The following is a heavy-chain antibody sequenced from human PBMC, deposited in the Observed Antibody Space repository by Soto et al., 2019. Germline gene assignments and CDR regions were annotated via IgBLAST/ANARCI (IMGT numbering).Heavy chain of an antibody. D-gene: IGHD2-21*01. CDR1: GYTFTDYF. V-gene: IGHV1-2*02. J-gene: IGHJ3*02. Sequence: ASVKVSCKASGYTFTDYFIHWVRQAPGQGLEWIGWLNPYSCGSDLSQKCQDTFTMTRDTSISTAYMEVSILRSDDTAVFYCARLMHYSHSGGSSHSGFDMWGQGTLVTVSS. CDR2: LNPYSCGS. CDR3: ARLMHYSHSGGSSHSGFDM.